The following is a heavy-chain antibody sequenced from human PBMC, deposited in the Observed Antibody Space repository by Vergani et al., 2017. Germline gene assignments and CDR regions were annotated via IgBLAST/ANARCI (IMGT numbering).Heavy chain of an antibody. V-gene: IGHV1-69*17. Sequence: QVQLVQSGAEVKKPGSSVTVSCKASGGTFSSYAFTWVRQAPGQGLEWMGGIIPIFGIVNYAQKFQGRVTITADKSTSTAYMELSSLISEDTAVYYCARDIDLAASGYFDYWGQGTLVTVSS. J-gene: IGHJ4*02. D-gene: IGHD6-13*01. CDR2: IIPIFGIV. CDR3: ARDIDLAASGYFDY. CDR1: GGTFSSYA.